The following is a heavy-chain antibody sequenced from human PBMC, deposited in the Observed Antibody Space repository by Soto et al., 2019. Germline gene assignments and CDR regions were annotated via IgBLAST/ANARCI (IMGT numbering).Heavy chain of an antibody. J-gene: IGHJ4*02. CDR2: IYDSGST. CDR3: AIYRGNSVYFDY. Sequence: QVQLQESGPGLVKPSQTLSLTCTVSGGAISSGDYYWRWIRQPQGKGLEWIGYIYDSGSTYYNPSLKSRVIVSVDTSKNQFSLKLSSVTAADTAVYYWAIYRGNSVYFDYWGQGTLVTVSS. V-gene: IGHV4-30-4*01. D-gene: IGHD2-21*02. CDR1: GGAISSGDYY.